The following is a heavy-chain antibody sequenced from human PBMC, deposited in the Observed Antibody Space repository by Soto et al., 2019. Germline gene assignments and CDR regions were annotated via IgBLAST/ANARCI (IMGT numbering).Heavy chain of an antibody. D-gene: IGHD6-19*01. J-gene: IGHJ4*02. Sequence: QVQLVQSGAEVKKPGSSVKVSCKASGGTFSSYAISWVRQAPGQGLEWMGGIIPIFGTANYAPKFQGRVTNTADESTSTAHMELSSLRSEDTAVYYCARSSGWSNTGQPPGYWGQGTLVTVSS. CDR1: GGTFSSYA. V-gene: IGHV1-69*12. CDR2: IIPIFGTA. CDR3: ARSSGWSNTGQPPGY.